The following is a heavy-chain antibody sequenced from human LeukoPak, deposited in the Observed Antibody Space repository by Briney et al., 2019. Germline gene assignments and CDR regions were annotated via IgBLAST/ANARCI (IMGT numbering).Heavy chain of an antibody. D-gene: IGHD6-25*01. CDR3: AHTISGVGSFDY. J-gene: IGHJ4*02. CDR1: GFSVSTSGVG. V-gene: IGHV2-5*02. CDR2: IFWDDDK. Sequence: SGPTLVKPTQTLTLTCSLSGFSVSTSGVGMGWIRQPPGKALEWLALIFWDDDKRYSPSLKSRLTITKHTSKNQVVLTVTNMGPVDTSTYYCAHTISGVGSFDYWGQGTLVTVSS.